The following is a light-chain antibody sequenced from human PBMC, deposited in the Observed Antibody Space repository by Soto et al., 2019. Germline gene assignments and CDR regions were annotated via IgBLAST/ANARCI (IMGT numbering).Light chain of an antibody. CDR1: QSVSSNN. CDR3: QQYGSSPYT. J-gene: IGKJ2*01. V-gene: IGKV3-20*01. Sequence: EIVLTQSPATLSLSPGERATLSCRASQSVSSNNLAWYQQKPGQAPRLLIYVASSRATGIPERFSGGGSGTDFTLTISRLEPEDFAVYYCQQYGSSPYTFGQGTKLEIK. CDR2: VAS.